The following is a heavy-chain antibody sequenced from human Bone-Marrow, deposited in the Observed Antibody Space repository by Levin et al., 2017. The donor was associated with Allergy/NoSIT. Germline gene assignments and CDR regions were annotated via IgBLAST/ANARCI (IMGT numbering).Heavy chain of an antibody. CDR1: GGSISSYY. Sequence: KPSETLSLTCTVSGGSISSYYWSWIRQPPGKGLEWIGYIYYSGSTNYNPSLKSRVTISVDTSKNQFSLKLSSVTAADTAVYYCARARVHDYSNYAPVRYFDYWGQGTLVTVSS. D-gene: IGHD4-11*01. J-gene: IGHJ4*02. CDR2: IYYSGST. V-gene: IGHV4-59*01. CDR3: ARARVHDYSNYAPVRYFDY.